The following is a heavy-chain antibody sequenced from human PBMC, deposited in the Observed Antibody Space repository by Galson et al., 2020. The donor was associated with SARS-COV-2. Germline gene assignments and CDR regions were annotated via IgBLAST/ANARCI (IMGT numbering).Heavy chain of an antibody. D-gene: IGHD3-10*01. CDR3: AKSYFYGAGGLIV. Sequence: GESLKISCAASGFTFSNYAMNWVRQAPGKGLEWISTISYSGGSTYYADPVKGRFTISSDNSKNELFLHMNSLRAEDTAVYYCAKSYFYGAGGLIVWGQGTLVTVSS. CDR1: GFTFSNYA. V-gene: IGHV3-23*01. CDR2: ISYSGGST. J-gene: IGHJ4*02.